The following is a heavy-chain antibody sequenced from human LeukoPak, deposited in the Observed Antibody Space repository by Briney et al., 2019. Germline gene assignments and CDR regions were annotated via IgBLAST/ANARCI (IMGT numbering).Heavy chain of an antibody. CDR3: ARVGYCSHGSCLRLNWYFDL. Sequence: PSESLSLTCTVSGDSISSWYWSWIRQPPGKGLEWIGYIYYSGTTYYNPSLKSRVSISFDTSKNQFSLKLSSVTAADTAVYYCARVGYCSHGSCLRLNWYFDLWGRGTLVTVSS. CDR1: GDSISSWY. CDR2: IYYSGTT. V-gene: IGHV4-59*01. J-gene: IGHJ2*01. D-gene: IGHD2-15*01.